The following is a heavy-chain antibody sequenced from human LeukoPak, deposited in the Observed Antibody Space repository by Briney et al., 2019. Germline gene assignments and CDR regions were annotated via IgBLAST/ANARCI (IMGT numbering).Heavy chain of an antibody. CDR2: IYYSGST. D-gene: IGHD4-17*01. Sequence: SGTLSLTCTVSGGSISSGDYYWSWIRQPPGKGLEWIGYIYYSGSTYYNPSLKSRVTISVDTSKNQFSLKLSSVTAADTAVYYCARGAQDDYGDFNWFDPWGQGTLVIVSS. CDR3: ARGAQDDYGDFNWFDP. V-gene: IGHV4-30-4*01. CDR1: GGSISSGDYY. J-gene: IGHJ5*02.